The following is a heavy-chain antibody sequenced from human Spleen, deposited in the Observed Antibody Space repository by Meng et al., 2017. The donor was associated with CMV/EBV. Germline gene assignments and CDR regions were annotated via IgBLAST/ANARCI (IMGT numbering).Heavy chain of an antibody. D-gene: IGHD6-19*01. J-gene: IGHJ6*02. CDR3: TRDGIAVAGNYYYYGMDV. CDR2: TYYRSKWYN. V-gene: IGHV6-1*01. CDR1: GDSVSSNRVA. Sequence: SQTLSLTCAISGDSVSSNRVAWSWIRQSPSRGLEWLGRTYYRSKWYNDYAVSVKSRVTINPDTSKNQFSLHLNSVTPEDTAVYYCTRDGIAVAGNYYYYGMDVWGQGTTVTVSS.